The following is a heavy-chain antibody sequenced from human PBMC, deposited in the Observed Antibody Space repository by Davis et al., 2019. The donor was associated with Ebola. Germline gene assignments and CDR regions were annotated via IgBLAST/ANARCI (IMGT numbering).Heavy chain of an antibody. CDR1: GFTFSSYW. CDR2: IKQDGSEK. CDR3: ARDGLISNRFDY. J-gene: IGHJ4*02. D-gene: IGHD4-11*01. V-gene: IGHV3-7*01. Sequence: GESLKISCAASGFTFSSYWMSWVRQAPGKGLEWVANIKQDGSEKYYVDSVKGRFTSSRDNSKNTLYLQINSLRAEDTAVYYCARDGLISNRFDYWGQGTLVTVSS.